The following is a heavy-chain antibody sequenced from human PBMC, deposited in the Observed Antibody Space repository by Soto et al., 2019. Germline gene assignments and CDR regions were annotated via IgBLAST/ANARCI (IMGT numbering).Heavy chain of an antibody. CDR1: GGSISSYY. D-gene: IGHD4-17*01. V-gene: IGHV4-59*01. Sequence: SETLSLTCTVSGGSISSYYWSWIRQPPGKGLEWIGYIYYSGSTNYNPSLKSRVTISVDTSKNQFSLKLSSVTAADTAVYYCARDTEGLNPDAFDIWGQGTMVTVSS. CDR3: ARDTEGLNPDAFDI. CDR2: IYYSGST. J-gene: IGHJ3*02.